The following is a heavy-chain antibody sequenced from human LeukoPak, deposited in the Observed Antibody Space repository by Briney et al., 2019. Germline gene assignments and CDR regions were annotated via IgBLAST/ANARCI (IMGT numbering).Heavy chain of an antibody. CDR1: GYIFTSHY. J-gene: IGHJ4*02. V-gene: IGHV1-46*01. CDR2: INPSGGST. CDR3: ARVPHGSGSYYIDY. Sequence: GASVKVSCKASGYIFTSHYMHWVRQAPGQGLEWMGMINPSGGSTSYAQKFQGRVTMTRDTSTSTVYLELSSLRSEDTAVYYCARVPHGSGSYYIDYWGQGTLVTVSS. D-gene: IGHD3-10*01.